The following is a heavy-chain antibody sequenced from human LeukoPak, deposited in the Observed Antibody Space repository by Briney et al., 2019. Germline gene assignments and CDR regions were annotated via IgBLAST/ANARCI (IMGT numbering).Heavy chain of an antibody. CDR2: IYSGGST. CDR3: VREINYDKVNRFDP. CDR1: GFTVSSNY. J-gene: IGHJ5*02. D-gene: IGHD3-22*01. Sequence: GGSLRLSCAVSGFTVSSNYMSWVRQAPGKGLEWVSVIYSGGSTYYSDSVKGRLTISRDNSKNTLYLQMNSLRAEDTAVYYCVREINYDKVNRFDPWGQGTLVTVSS. V-gene: IGHV3-53*01.